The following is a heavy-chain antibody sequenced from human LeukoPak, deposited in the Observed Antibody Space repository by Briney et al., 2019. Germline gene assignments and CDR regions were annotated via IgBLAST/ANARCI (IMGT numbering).Heavy chain of an antibody. D-gene: IGHD3/OR15-3a*01. V-gene: IGHV4-59*01. CDR3: ARWKDWNYFDY. Sequence: SETLSLTCTVSGGSISSYYWSWIRQPPGKGLEWIGYIYYSGSTNYNPSLKSRVTISVDTSKNQFSLKLSSVTAADTAVYYCARWKDWNYFDYWGQGTLVTVSS. CDR2: IYYSGST. CDR1: GGSISSYY. J-gene: IGHJ4*02.